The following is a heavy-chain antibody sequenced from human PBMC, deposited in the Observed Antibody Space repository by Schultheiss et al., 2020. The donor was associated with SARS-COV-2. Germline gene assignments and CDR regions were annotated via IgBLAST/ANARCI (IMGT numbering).Heavy chain of an antibody. CDR1: GGSISSSSYY. V-gene: IGHV4-39*01. D-gene: IGHD3-10*01. Sequence: SETLSLTCTVSGGSISSSSYYWGWIRQPPGKGLEWIGSIYYSGSTYYNPSLKSRVTISVDTSKNQFSLKLSSVTAADTAVYYCARLNFLRGVIVYWGQGTLVTVSS. CDR3: ARLNFLRGVIVY. J-gene: IGHJ4*02. CDR2: IYYSGST.